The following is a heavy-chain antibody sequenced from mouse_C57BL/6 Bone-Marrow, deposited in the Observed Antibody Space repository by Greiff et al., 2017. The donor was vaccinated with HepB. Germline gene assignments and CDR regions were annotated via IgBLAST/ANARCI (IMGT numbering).Heavy chain of an antibody. D-gene: IGHD2-2*01. Sequence: VQLKESGAELVRPGASVKLSCTASGFKIKDDYMHWVKQRPEQGLEWIGWIDPENGDTEYASKFQGKATITADTSSNPAYLQLSSLTSEDSVVYYCTTGLRRRTWFAYWCQGTLVTVSA. J-gene: IGHJ3*01. V-gene: IGHV14-4*01. CDR2: IDPENGDT. CDR1: GFKIKDDY. CDR3: TTGLRRRTWFAY.